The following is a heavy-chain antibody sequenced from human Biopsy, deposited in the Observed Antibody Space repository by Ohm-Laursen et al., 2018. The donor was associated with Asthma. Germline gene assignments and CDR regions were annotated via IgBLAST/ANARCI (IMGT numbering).Heavy chain of an antibody. V-gene: IGHV4-59*01. CDR3: VRATSSWSQSGPHYFDH. J-gene: IGHJ4*02. Sequence: VTLSLTCTVSPGSINDYYWNWIRQFPGKGLEWIGYVHSTGSTRFNPSLKSRLTISVDTSVDQVSLKLTSVTAADTAVYYCVRATSSWSQSGPHYFDHWGQGTLVTVSS. CDR1: PGSINDYY. CDR2: VHSTGST. D-gene: IGHD2-2*01.